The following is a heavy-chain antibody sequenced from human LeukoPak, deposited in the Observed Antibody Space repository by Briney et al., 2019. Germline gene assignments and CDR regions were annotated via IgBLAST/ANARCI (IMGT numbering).Heavy chain of an antibody. CDR2: IKEDGSEI. J-gene: IGHJ4*02. D-gene: IGHD3-22*01. CDR1: GYTFSSAW. CDR3: VRLRRNSDSSGYHYYYDY. Sequence: PGGSLRLSCAASGYTFSSAWMNWVRQAPGKGLEWVANIKEDGSEIYYVDSVKGRFTISRDDAKSSLYLQMNSLRAEDTAVYYCVRLRRNSDSSGYHYYYDYWGQGILVTVSS. V-gene: IGHV3-7*01.